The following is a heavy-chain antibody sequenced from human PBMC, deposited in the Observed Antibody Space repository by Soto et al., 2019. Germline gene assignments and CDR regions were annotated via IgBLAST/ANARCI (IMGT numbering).Heavy chain of an antibody. V-gene: IGHV1-18*04. CDR3: ARDERFRITMVRGVTIDY. J-gene: IGHJ4*02. CDR1: GDTFTSYG. D-gene: IGHD3-10*01. Sequence: GASVKVSCKASGDTFTSYGISWVRQAPGQGLEWMGWISAYNGNTNYAQKLQGRVTMTTDTSTSTAYMELRSLRSDDTAVYYCARDERFRITMVRGVTIDYWGQGPLGTVSS. CDR2: ISAYNGNT.